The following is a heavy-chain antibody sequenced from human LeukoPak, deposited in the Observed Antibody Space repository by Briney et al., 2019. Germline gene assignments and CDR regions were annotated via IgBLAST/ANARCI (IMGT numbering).Heavy chain of an antibody. CDR3: ASIRGYSYGYLGYYFDY. CDR2: INHSGST. Sequence: PSETLSLTCAVYGGSFSGYYWSWIRQPPGKGLEWIGEINHSGSTNYNPSLKSRVTISVDTSKNQFSLKLSSVTAADTAVYYCASIRGYSYGYLGYYFDYWGQGTLVTVSS. CDR1: GGSFSGYY. J-gene: IGHJ4*02. V-gene: IGHV4-34*01. D-gene: IGHD5-18*01.